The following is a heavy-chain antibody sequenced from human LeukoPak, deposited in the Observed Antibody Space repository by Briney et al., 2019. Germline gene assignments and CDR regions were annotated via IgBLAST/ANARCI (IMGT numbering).Heavy chain of an antibody. CDR2: ISSSSSYI. V-gene: IGHV3-21*01. J-gene: IGHJ4*02. CDR1: GFTFSSYS. D-gene: IGHD3-22*01. CDR3: ARAPLGMIVVPPPDY. Sequence: GGSLRLSCAASGFTFSSYSMNWVRQAPGKGLEWVSSISSSSSYIYYADSVKGRFTISRDNAKNSLYLQMNSLRAEDTAVYYCARAPLGMIVVPPPDYWGQGTLVTVSS.